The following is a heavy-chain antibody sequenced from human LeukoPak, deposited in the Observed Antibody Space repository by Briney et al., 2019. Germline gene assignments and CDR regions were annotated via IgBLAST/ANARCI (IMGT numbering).Heavy chain of an antibody. J-gene: IGHJ4*02. Sequence: PLETLSLTCTVSGGSISSHYWSWIRQPPGKGLEGIGYIYYSGSTNYNPSLKSRVTISVDTSKNQFSLKLSSVTASDTAVYYCARVEFSSSPNFDYWGQGTLVTVSS. CDR2: IYYSGST. CDR1: GGSISSHY. CDR3: ARVEFSSSPNFDY. D-gene: IGHD6-6*01. V-gene: IGHV4-59*11.